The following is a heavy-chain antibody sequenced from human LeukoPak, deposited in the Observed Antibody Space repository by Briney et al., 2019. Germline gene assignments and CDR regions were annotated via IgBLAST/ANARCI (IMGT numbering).Heavy chain of an antibody. V-gene: IGHV3-23*01. J-gene: IGHJ4*02. CDR3: AKGIALLYFDPPGRDY. CDR2: ISGSGGST. CDR1: GFTFSSYA. D-gene: IGHD3-9*01. Sequence: GGSLRLSCAASGFTFSSYAMSWVRQAPGKGLEWVSAISGSGGSTYYADSVKGRFTISRDNSKNTLYLQMNSLRAEDTAVYYCAKGIALLYFDPPGRDYWVQGTLVTVSS.